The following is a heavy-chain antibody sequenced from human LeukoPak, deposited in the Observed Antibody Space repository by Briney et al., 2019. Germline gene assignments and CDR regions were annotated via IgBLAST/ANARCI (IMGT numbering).Heavy chain of an antibody. CDR1: GGSFSGDY. J-gene: IGHJ4*02. CDR3: ARVPSVPYSYGRAVFDY. D-gene: IGHD5-18*01. V-gene: IGHV4-34*01. Sequence: SETLSLTSAVSGGSFSGDYWSWIRQPPGKGLEWIWEINHSGSTNYSPSLKSRVTISVDTSKTQFSLKLSSVTAADTAVYYCARVPSVPYSYGRAVFDYWRQGTLVTVSS. CDR2: INHSGST.